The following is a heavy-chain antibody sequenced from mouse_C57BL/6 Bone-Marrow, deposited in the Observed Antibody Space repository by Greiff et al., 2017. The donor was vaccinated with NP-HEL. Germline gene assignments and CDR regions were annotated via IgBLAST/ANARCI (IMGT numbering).Heavy chain of an antibody. CDR3: ASKYLPFYSNSLYY. CDR2: LSSGSSTI. Sequence: EVMLVESGGGLVKPGGSLKLSCAASGFTFSDYGMHWVRQAPEKGLEWVAYLSSGSSTIYYADTVKGRFTISRDNATNTLFLQRTSLRSEDTAMYYCASKYLPFYSNSLYYWGQGTTLTVSS. D-gene: IGHD2-5*01. V-gene: IGHV5-17*01. J-gene: IGHJ2*01. CDR1: GFTFSDYG.